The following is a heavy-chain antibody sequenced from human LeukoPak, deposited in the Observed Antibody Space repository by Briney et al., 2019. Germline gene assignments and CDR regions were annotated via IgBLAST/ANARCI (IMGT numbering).Heavy chain of an antibody. CDR1: GASISSYF. CDR2: MYYSGST. CDR3: ARIPALRFLDRYFDS. V-gene: IGHV4-59*01. D-gene: IGHD3-3*01. J-gene: IGHJ4*02. Sequence: SETLSLTCAVTGASISSYFWSWLRQPPGKELEWIGYMYYSGSTKYNPALNSRATISGDTAKNQFSLKLTSVTAADTAVYYCARIPALRFLDRYFDSWGPGILVTVSS.